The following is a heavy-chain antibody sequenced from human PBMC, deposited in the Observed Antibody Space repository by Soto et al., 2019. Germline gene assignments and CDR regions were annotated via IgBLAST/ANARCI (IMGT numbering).Heavy chain of an antibody. CDR3: ARPFHSGSHYYYGMDV. CDR2: NIPIFGTA. V-gene: IGHV1-69*12. D-gene: IGHD1-26*01. Sequence: QVQLVQSGAEVKKPGSSVKVSCKASGGTFSSYAISWVRQAPGQGLEWMGGNIPIFGTANYAQKFQGRVTITADESTSTAYMELSSLRSEETAVYYCARPFHSGSHYYYGMDVWGQGTTVTVSS. CDR1: GGTFSSYA. J-gene: IGHJ6*02.